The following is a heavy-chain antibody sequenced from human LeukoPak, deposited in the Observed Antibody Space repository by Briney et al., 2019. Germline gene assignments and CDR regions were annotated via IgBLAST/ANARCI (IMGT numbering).Heavy chain of an antibody. Sequence: SVTVSCTASGGTFSSYAISWVRQAPGQGLEWMGGIIPIFGTANYAQKFQGRVTITADESTSTAYMELSSLRSEDTAVYYCARARCSGGSCYSLGWFDPWGQGTLVTVSS. CDR2: IIPIFGTA. V-gene: IGHV1-69*13. CDR3: ARARCSGGSCYSLGWFDP. D-gene: IGHD2-15*01. CDR1: GGTFSSYA. J-gene: IGHJ5*02.